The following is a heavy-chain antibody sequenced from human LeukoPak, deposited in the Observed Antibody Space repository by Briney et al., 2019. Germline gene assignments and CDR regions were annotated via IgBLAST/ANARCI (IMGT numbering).Heavy chain of an antibody. CDR1: TFTFSGYY. V-gene: IGHV3-11*01. CDR3: ARAFKVPSCYFDL. J-gene: IGHJ2*01. Sequence: PGGSLRLSCSASTFTFSGYYMSWIRQAPGKGLDCVSYISSSGRTIYYADSVKGRFTISRDNAKNSLYLQMNSLRVEDTAVYYCARAFKVPSCYFDLWGRGTLVTVSS. CDR2: ISSSGRTI.